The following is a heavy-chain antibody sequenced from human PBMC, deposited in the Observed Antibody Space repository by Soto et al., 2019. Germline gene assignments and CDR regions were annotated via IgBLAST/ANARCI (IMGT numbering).Heavy chain of an antibody. D-gene: IGHD6-19*01. CDR1: GGTIRSPDW. CDR2: IFQSGST. J-gene: IGHJ5*02. V-gene: IGHV4-4*02. CDR3: ARGRGRYSSGWSWFDP. Sequence: SETLSLTCGVSGGTIRSPDWWTWVRQPPGKGLEWIGEIFQSGSTNYTPSLESRVTTSVDKSKNQFSLTLTSVTAADTAVYFCARGRGRYSSGWSWFDPWGQGILVTVSS.